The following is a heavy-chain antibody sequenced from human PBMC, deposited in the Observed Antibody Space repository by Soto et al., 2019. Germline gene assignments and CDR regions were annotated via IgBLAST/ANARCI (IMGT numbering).Heavy chain of an antibody. CDR3: ARGAGIAAAGLDWFDP. Sequence: ASVKVSCKASGYTFTSYDINWVRQATGQGLEWMGWMNPNSGNTGYAQKFQGRVTMTRNTSISTAYMELSSLRSEDTAVYYCARGAGIAAAGLDWFDPWGQGTLFTVSS. J-gene: IGHJ5*02. CDR1: GYTFTSYD. CDR2: MNPNSGNT. V-gene: IGHV1-8*01. D-gene: IGHD6-13*01.